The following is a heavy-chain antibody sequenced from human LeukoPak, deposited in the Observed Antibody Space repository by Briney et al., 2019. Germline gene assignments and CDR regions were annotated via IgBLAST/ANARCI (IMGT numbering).Heavy chain of an antibody. CDR2: IYYSGST. D-gene: IGHD3-16*01. CDR3: ARTLRPNWYFDL. Sequence: SETLSLTCTVSGGSISSYYWSWIRQPPGKGLEWIGYIYYSGSTNYNPSLKSRVTISVDTSKNQFSLKLSSVTAVDTAVYYCARTLRPNWYFDLWGRGTLVTVSS. CDR1: GGSISSYY. V-gene: IGHV4-59*01. J-gene: IGHJ2*01.